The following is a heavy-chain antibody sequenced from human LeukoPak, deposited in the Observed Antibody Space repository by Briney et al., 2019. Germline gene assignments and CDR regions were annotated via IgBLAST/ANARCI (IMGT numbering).Heavy chain of an antibody. D-gene: IGHD2-15*01. J-gene: IGHJ4*02. Sequence: SVKVSCKASGGTFSSYAISWVRQAPGQGLEWMGGIIPIFGTANYAQKFQGRVTITADESTSTAYMELSSLRSEDTAVYYYARERDCSGGSCYEYWGQGTLVTVSS. CDR1: GGTFSSYA. CDR3: ARERDCSGGSCYEY. V-gene: IGHV1-69*13. CDR2: IIPIFGTA.